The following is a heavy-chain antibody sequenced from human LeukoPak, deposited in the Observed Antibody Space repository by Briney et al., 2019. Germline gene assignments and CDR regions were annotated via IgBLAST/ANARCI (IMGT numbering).Heavy chain of an antibody. CDR2: INPNSGGT. D-gene: IGHD2-15*01. CDR3: ARVIGVVVAAATPHFDY. J-gene: IGHJ4*02. Sequence: ASVKVSCKASGYTFTGYYMHWVRQAPGQGLQWMGWINPNSGGTNYAQKFQGRVTMTRDTSISTAYMELSRLRSDDTAVYYCARVIGVVVAAATPHFDYWGQGTLVTVSS. V-gene: IGHV1-2*02. CDR1: GYTFTGYY.